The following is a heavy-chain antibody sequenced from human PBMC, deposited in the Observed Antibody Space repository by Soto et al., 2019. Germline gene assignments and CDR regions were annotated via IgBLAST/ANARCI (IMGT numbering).Heavy chain of an antibody. CDR1: GYTFTGHY. CDR2: IGPESGAT. J-gene: IGHJ4*02. Sequence: ASVKVSCKASGYTFTGHYIHWVRQAPEQGPEWMGEIGPESGATRYAQRFQGRVTMTRDMSITTVYMELNNLSPDDTAVYYCGRGRSGQIVVFHWGQGTPVTVSS. D-gene: IGHD1-26*01. CDR3: GRGRSGQIVVFH. V-gene: IGHV1-2*02.